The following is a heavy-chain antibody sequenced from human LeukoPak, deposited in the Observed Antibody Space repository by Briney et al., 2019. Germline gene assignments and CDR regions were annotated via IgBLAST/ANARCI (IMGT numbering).Heavy chain of an antibody. Sequence: GGSLRLSCAASGFTVSSNYMSWVRQAPGKGLEWVSVTYSGGSTFYADSVKGRFTISRDNSKNTLYLQMNSLRAEDTAVYYCARDSYRYYFDYWGQGTLVTVSS. V-gene: IGHV3-66*01. D-gene: IGHD2-2*01. CDR3: ARDSYRYYFDY. CDR2: TYSGGST. CDR1: GFTVSSNY. J-gene: IGHJ4*02.